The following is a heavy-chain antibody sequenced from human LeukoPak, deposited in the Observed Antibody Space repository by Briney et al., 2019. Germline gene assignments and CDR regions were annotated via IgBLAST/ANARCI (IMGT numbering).Heavy chain of an antibody. CDR2: ISSSGSTI. D-gene: IGHD1-1*01. V-gene: IGHV3-48*04. CDR1: GFTFSSYG. Sequence: GGSLRLSCAASGFTFSSYGMSWVRQAPGKGLEWVSYISSSGSTIYYADSVKGRFTISRDNAKNSLYLQMNSLRAEDTAVYYCARCTTGRTFGSLREIKRSREIDYWGQGTLVTVSS. J-gene: IGHJ4*02. CDR3: ARCTTGRTFGSLREIKRSREIDY.